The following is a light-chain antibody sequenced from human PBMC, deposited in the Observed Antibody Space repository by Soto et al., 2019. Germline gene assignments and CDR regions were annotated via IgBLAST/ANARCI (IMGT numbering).Light chain of an antibody. CDR1: QSVSSSF. J-gene: IGKJ4*01. CDR3: QQYGSSPLT. CDR2: GAS. V-gene: IGKV3-20*01. Sequence: EIVLTQSPGTLSLSPGDRATLSCRASQSVSSSFLAWYQQKPGQAPRLLIYGASSRATGIPDRFSGSGSGTDFTLTISRLEPEDVAVYSCQQYGSSPLTFGGGTKVEIK.